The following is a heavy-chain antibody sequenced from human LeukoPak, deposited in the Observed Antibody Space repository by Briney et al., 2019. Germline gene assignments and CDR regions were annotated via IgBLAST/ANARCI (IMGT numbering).Heavy chain of an antibody. CDR1: GGTSSSYA. CDR3: ARDYYDSSGYEFDY. Sequence: SVKVSCKASGGTSSSYAISWVRQAPGQGLEWMGRIIPILGIANYAQKFQGRVTITADKSTSTAYMELSSLRSEDTAVYYCARDYYDSSGYEFDYWGQGTLVTVSS. CDR2: IIPILGIA. J-gene: IGHJ4*02. V-gene: IGHV1-69*04. D-gene: IGHD3-22*01.